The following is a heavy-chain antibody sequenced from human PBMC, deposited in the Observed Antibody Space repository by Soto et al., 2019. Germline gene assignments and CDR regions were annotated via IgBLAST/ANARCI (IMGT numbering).Heavy chain of an antibody. Sequence: QVQLQESGPGLVKPSQTLSLTCTVSGGSISSSGYHWSWIRQHPGKGPEWIGYIAYRGSTYYNPSLKSRVTISVDTSKTQFSLKLISVTAADTAVYYCARTSDFGFRDWFDPWGQGTLVTVSS. CDR3: ARTSDFGFRDWFDP. D-gene: IGHD3-3*01. CDR2: IAYRGST. V-gene: IGHV4-31*03. CDR1: GGSISSSGYH. J-gene: IGHJ5*02.